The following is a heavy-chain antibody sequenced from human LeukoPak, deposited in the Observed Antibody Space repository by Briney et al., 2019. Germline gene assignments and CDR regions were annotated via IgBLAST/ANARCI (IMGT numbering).Heavy chain of an antibody. D-gene: IGHD1-26*01. CDR2: IYYSGST. CDR1: GGSISSSSYY. V-gene: IGHV4-39*01. CDR3: ARSSSGNYYAYFGSDY. Sequence: SETLSLTCTVSGGSISSSSYYWGWIRQPPGKGLEWIGSIYYSGSTYNNPSLKSRVTISVDTSKNQFSLKLSSVTAADTAVYYCARSSSGNYYAYFGSDYWGQGTLVTVSS. J-gene: IGHJ4*02.